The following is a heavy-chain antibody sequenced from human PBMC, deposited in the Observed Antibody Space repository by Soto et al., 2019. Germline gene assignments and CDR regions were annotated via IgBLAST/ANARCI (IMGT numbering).Heavy chain of an antibody. V-gene: IGHV1-18*01. J-gene: IGHJ5*02. Sequence: QVQLVQSGTEVKKPGASVKVSCKTSGYTFTNFGISWVRHAPGQGLEGMGWISAFNGHTHHAQKFQGRVTMTTDTSTTTAFLELRSLRSDDTAVYYCAREPPRATAGLNYFDPWGQGTLVSVSS. CDR2: ISAFNGHT. CDR1: GYTFTNFG. CDR3: AREPPRATAGLNYFDP. D-gene: IGHD6-13*01.